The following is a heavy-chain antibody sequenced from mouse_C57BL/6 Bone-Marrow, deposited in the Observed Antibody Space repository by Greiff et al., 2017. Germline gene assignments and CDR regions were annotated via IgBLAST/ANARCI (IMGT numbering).Heavy chain of an antibody. V-gene: IGHV1-63*01. CDR3: ARWGEEYAMDY. CDR1: GYTFTNYW. J-gene: IGHJ4*01. Sequence: QVQLQQSGAELVRPGTSVKMSCKASGYTFTNYWIGWAKQRPGHGLEWIGDIYPGGGYTNYNEKFKGKATLTADKSSSTAYMQFSSLTSEDSAIYDCARWGEEYAMDYWGQGTSVTVSS. CDR2: IYPGGGYT.